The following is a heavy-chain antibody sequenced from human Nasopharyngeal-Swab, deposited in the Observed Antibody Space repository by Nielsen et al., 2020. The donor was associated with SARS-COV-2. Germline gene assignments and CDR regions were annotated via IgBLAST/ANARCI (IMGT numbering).Heavy chain of an antibody. Sequence: RQAPGKGLEWIGYIYYSGSTYYNPSLKSRVTISVDTSKNQFSLKLSSVTAADTAVYYCARARRNFVVVSAFDYWGQGTLVTVLL. CDR3: ARARRNFVVVSAFDY. CDR2: IYYSGST. D-gene: IGHD2-21*02. V-gene: IGHV4-31*02. J-gene: IGHJ4*02.